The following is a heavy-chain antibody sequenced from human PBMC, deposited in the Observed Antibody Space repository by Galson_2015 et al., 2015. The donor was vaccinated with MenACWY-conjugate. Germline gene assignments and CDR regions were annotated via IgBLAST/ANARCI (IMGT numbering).Heavy chain of an antibody. J-gene: IGHJ4*02. Sequence: SCAASGFTFSDYYMSWIRQAPGKGLEWVSYISSSSTYTDHADSVKGRFTISRDNAKNSLYLQMNSLRAEDTAVYYCARVQGGTMGVNYWGQGTLVTVSS. CDR2: ISSSSTYT. CDR1: GFTFSDYY. V-gene: IGHV3-11*05. CDR3: ARVQGGTMGVNY. D-gene: IGHD1-1*01.